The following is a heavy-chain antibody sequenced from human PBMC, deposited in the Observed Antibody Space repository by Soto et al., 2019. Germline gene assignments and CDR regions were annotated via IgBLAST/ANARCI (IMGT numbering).Heavy chain of an antibody. V-gene: IGHV3-64*01. J-gene: IGHJ3*02. Sequence: GGSLRLSCPASGFTLSDNSMHYVRQGAGKGLEYVSAISYKWDTTYYANSLKGRFTISRDNSKNTLYLQIGSLRAEDMAVYYCARVSGLGQAAFDIWGQGTMVTVSS. CDR1: GFTLSDNS. CDR2: ISYKWDTT. D-gene: IGHD1-1*01. CDR3: ARVSGLGQAAFDI.